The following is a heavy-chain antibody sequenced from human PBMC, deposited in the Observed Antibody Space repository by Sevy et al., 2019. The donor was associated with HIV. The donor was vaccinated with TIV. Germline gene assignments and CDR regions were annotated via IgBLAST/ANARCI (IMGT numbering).Heavy chain of an antibody. CDR1: GFTFSSYA. V-gene: IGHV3-23*01. D-gene: IGHD2-8*01. CDR2: ISGSGGST. CDR3: AKAGCTNGVCYVAAEYFQH. Sequence: GGSLRLSCAASGFTFSSYAMSWVRQAPGKGLECVSAISGSGGSTYYADSVKGRFTISRDNSKNTLYLQMNSLRAEDTAVYYCAKAGCTNGVCYVAAEYFQHWGQGTLVTVSS. J-gene: IGHJ1*01.